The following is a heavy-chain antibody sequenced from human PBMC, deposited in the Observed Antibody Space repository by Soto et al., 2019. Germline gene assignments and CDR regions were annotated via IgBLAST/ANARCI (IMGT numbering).Heavy chain of an antibody. CDR2: IYYSGSS. D-gene: IGHD3-16*01. CDR1: GGSISSVDYY. CDR3: AREATGLNWFDX. J-gene: IGHJ5*02. V-gene: IGHV4-30-4*01. Sequence: PSETLSLTCTVSGGSISSVDYYWSWIRQPPGKGLELIGDIYYSGSSYYDPSLKSRVTLPVDTSKNQFSLKLSSLTAADTAVYYCAREATGLNWFDXWGQVTLVTISX.